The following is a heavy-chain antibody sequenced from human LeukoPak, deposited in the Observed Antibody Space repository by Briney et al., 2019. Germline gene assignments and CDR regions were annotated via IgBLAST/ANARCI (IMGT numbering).Heavy chain of an antibody. J-gene: IGHJ3*02. CDR2: IYTSGST. CDR1: GGSISSGSYY. CDR3: ARPRRSGWRDGFDI. D-gene: IGHD6-19*01. V-gene: IGHV4-61*02. Sequence: SETLSLTCTVSGGSISSGSYYWSWIRQPAGKGLEWIGRIYTSGSTNYNPSLKSRVAISVDTSKNQFSLKLRSVTAADTAVYYCARPRRSGWRDGFDIWGQGTMVTASS.